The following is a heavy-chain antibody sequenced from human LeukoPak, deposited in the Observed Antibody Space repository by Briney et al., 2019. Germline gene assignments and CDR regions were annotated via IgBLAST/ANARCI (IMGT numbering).Heavy chain of an antibody. V-gene: IGHV3-23*01. CDR1: GFTFSSYA. CDR2: ISGSGGST. J-gene: IGHJ4*02. Sequence: GGSLRLSCAASGFTFSSYAMSWVRQAPGKGLEWASAISGSGGSTYYADSVKGRFTISRDNSKNTRYLQMNSLRAEDTAVYYCAKVGYSSSWYRGYFDYWGQGTLVTVSS. D-gene: IGHD6-13*01. CDR3: AKVGYSSSWYRGYFDY.